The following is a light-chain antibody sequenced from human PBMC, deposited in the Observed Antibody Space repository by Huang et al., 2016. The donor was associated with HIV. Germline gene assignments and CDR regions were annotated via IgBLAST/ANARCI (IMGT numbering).Light chain of an antibody. CDR2: DAS. Sequence: EIVMTQSPATLSGSPGERVTLSCRASQSISSNLDWYQQKPGQAPRLLIYDASTRATGVPASCSGSGSGTEFTLTVSSLQSEDFAVYYCQQYNNWPRTFGQGTKVEFK. CDR3: QQYNNWPRT. J-gene: IGKJ1*01. CDR1: QSISSN. V-gene: IGKV3-15*01.